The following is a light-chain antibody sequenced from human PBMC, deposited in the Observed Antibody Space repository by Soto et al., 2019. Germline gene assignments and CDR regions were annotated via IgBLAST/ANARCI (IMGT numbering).Light chain of an antibody. J-gene: IGLJ3*02. CDR1: SSNIGSHV. CDR2: NNN. Sequence: QSVLTQPPSASGTPGQRVTISCSGSSSNIGSHVVYWYQQLAGTAPKLLMYNNNQRPSGVPDRFSGSKSGTSASLAISGLQSDDEAYYYCAVWDDSLDGGVFGGGTKLTVL. CDR3: AVWDDSLDGGV. V-gene: IGLV1-44*01.